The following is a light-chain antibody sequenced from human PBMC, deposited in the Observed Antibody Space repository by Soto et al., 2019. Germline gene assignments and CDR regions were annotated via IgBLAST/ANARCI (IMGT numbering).Light chain of an antibody. V-gene: IGKV1-6*01. Sequence: AIQVTQSPSSLSASVGDSVTITCRTSQGIRSALGWYQQKPGKVPKLLIYAASTLRSGVPSRFSGSGSGRDFTLTISSLQPEDFAVFYCHQYNDWPPAFGQGTKVDI. CDR1: QGIRSA. CDR2: AAS. J-gene: IGKJ1*01. CDR3: HQYNDWPPA.